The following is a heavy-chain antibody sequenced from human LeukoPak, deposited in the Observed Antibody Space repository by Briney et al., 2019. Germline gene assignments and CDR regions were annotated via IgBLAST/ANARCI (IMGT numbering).Heavy chain of an antibody. CDR3: AKDRMVRGVISGNHYYFDY. V-gene: IGHV3-23*01. Sequence: PGGSLRLSCAASGFTFSSYGMSWVRQAPGKGLEWVSAISGSGGSTYYADSVKGRFTISRDNSKNTLYLQMNSLRAEDTAVYYCAKDRMVRGVISGNHYYFDYWGQGTLVTVSS. D-gene: IGHD3-10*01. J-gene: IGHJ4*02. CDR2: ISGSGGST. CDR1: GFTFSSYG.